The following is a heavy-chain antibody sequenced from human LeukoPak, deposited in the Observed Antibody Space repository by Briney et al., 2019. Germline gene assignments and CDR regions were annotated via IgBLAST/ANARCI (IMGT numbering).Heavy chain of an antibody. CDR1: GGSISSGSYY. CDR3: ARTREDWGGRYFDY. CDR2: IYTSGST. Sequence: PSQTLSLTCTVSGGSISSGSYYWSWIRQPAGKGLEWIGRIYTSGSTNYNPSLKSRVTISVDTSKNQFSLKLSSVTAADTAVYYCARTREDWGGRYFDYWGQGTLVTVSS. D-gene: IGHD7-27*01. J-gene: IGHJ4*02. V-gene: IGHV4-61*02.